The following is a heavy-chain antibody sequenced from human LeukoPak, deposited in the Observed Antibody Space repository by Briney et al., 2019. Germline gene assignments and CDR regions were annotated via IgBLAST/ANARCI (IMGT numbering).Heavy chain of an antibody. Sequence: GGSLRLSCVASGFSFSNYGMHWVRQAPGKGLEWVAVISYDGSNKYYADSVKGRFTISRDNSKNTLYLQMNSLRSEDTAVYYCARDAGNSGVLWYFDLWGRGTLVTVSS. CDR1: GFSFSNYG. D-gene: IGHD4-23*01. V-gene: IGHV3-30*03. J-gene: IGHJ2*01. CDR3: ARDAGNSGVLWYFDL. CDR2: ISYDGSNK.